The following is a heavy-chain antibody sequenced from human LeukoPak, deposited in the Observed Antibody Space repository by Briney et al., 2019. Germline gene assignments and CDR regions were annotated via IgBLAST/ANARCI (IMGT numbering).Heavy chain of an antibody. D-gene: IGHD2-21*02. CDR3: ARFNCGGDCYLPGYWYFDL. Sequence: PSETLSLTCTVSGGSISSYYWSWIRQPPGKGLEWIGYIYTSGSTNYNPSLKSRVTISVDTSKNQFSLKLSSVTAADTAVYYCARFNCGGDCYLPGYWYFDLWGRGTLVTVSS. J-gene: IGHJ2*01. V-gene: IGHV4-4*09. CDR2: IYTSGST. CDR1: GGSISSYY.